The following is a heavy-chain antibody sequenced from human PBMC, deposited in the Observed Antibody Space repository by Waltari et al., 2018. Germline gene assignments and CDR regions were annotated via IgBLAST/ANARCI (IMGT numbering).Heavy chain of an antibody. Sequence: EVQLVESGGGLVQPGGSLRLSCAASGFIFSNYWMGWVRQAQGRGLEWGADIRHIGSGKYDVESVKGRFTSSRDNAENTLYLQMNSLRAEDTAVYYCAKDLGIGGGTTELDHWGQGTLVTVSS. V-gene: IGHV3-7*01. CDR2: IRHIGSGK. D-gene: IGHD1-1*01. J-gene: IGHJ5*02. CDR3: AKDLGIGGGTTELDH. CDR1: GFIFSNYW.